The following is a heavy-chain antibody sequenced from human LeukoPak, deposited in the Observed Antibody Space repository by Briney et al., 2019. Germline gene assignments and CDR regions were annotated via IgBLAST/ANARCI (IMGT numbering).Heavy chain of an antibody. V-gene: IGHV3-9*01. Sequence: SLRLSCAASGFTFDDYAMHWVRQAPGKGLEWVSGISWNSGSIGYADSVKGRFTIPRDNAKNSLYLQMNSLRAEDTALYYCAKDTSIAVAGTFDYWGQGTLVTVSS. CDR1: GFTFDDYA. CDR3: AKDTSIAVAGTFDY. D-gene: IGHD6-19*01. CDR2: ISWNSGSI. J-gene: IGHJ4*02.